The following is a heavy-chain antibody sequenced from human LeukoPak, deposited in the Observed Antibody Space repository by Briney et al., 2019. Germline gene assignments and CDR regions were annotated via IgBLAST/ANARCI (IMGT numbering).Heavy chain of an antibody. D-gene: IGHD1-26*01. CDR3: AKTQSGTYSYFDH. Sequence: GGSLRLSCAASGLTFSKSAMSWVRQAPGKGLEWVSVISESDSDTYYADSVKGRFTISRDTSTDTLFLQLSSLRAEDTAVYYCAKTQSGTYSYFDHWGQGALVTVSS. V-gene: IGHV3-23*01. CDR2: ISESDSDT. CDR1: GLTFSKSA. J-gene: IGHJ4*02.